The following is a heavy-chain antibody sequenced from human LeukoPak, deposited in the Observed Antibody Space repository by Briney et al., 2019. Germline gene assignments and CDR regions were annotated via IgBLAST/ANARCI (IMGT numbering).Heavy chain of an antibody. J-gene: IGHJ5*02. CDR1: GYTFTSYG. CDR2: ITAYNGNT. V-gene: IGHV1-18*01. D-gene: IGHD3-22*01. Sequence: ASLKVSCKASGYTFTSYGISWVRQAPGQGLEWMGWITAYNGNTNYAQKLQGRVTMTTDTSTSTAFMELRSLRSDDTAVYYCARDSPMILSEYNWFDPWGQGTLVTVSS. CDR3: ARDSPMILSEYNWFDP.